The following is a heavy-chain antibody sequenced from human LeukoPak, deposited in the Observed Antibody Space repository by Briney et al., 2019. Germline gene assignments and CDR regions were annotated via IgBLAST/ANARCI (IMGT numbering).Heavy chain of an antibody. V-gene: IGHV3-23*01. J-gene: IGHJ4*02. CDR1: GFTLNNYG. CDR2: IGGIGVST. CDR3: AKLSGSGYYYVSIDS. Sequence: GGSLRLSCAASGFTLNNYGMSWVRQAPGKGLEWVSAIGGIGVSTYYADSVKGRFTIYRDNSNNTLYLQMNSLRAEDTAIYYCAKLSGSGYYYVSIDSWGQGTLVTVSS. D-gene: IGHD3-22*01.